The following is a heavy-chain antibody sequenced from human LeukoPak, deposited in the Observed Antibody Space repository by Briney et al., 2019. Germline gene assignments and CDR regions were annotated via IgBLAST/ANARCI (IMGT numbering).Heavy chain of an antibody. CDR1: GGSISSYY. J-gene: IGHJ4*02. CDR3: ARLGGRSGYYYGATDY. CDR2: IYYSGST. D-gene: IGHD3-22*01. V-gene: IGHV4-59*01. Sequence: PSETLSLTCTVSGGSISSYYWSWIRQPPGKGLEWIGYIYYSGSTNYSPSLKSRVTISVDTSKNQFSLKLSSVTAADTAVYYCARLGGRSGYYYGATDYWGQGTLVTVSS.